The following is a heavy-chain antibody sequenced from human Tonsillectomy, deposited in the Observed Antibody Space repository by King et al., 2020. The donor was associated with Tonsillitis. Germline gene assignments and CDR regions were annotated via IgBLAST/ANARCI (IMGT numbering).Heavy chain of an antibody. CDR1: DYTFTTYG. D-gene: IGHD2-8*01. CDR2: ISDYNGNT. V-gene: IGHV1-18*04. Sequence: VQLVQSGAEVKKPGASVKVSCKVSDYTFTTYGISWVRQAPGQGLEWMGWISDYNGNTNYGQKLQGRVTMTTDTSTNTAFMELRSLRSDDTAVYYCARHQFGSNEGVFYIWGQGTMVIVSS. J-gene: IGHJ3*02. CDR3: ARHQFGSNEGVFYI.